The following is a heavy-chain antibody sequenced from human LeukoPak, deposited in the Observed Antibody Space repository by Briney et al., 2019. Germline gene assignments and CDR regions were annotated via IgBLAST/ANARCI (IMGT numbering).Heavy chain of an antibody. V-gene: IGHV4-39*01. CDR3: ARQGSISAFDF. D-gene: IGHD2-21*01. Sequence: PSETLSLTCTVSGGSISSSSYYWSWIRQSPGKGLEWIGEIDHSGNTKYNPSLKSRVTLSVDTSKNQFSLKLRALSAADTAVYFCARQGSISAFDFWGRGTLVTVSS. CDR2: IDHSGNT. J-gene: IGHJ4*02. CDR1: GGSISSSSYY.